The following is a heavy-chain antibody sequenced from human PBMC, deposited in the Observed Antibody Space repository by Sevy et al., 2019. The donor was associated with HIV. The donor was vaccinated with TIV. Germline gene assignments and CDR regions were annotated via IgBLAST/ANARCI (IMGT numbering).Heavy chain of an antibody. CDR3: ARSRGDYDFWSGYYTGYYYYYYMDV. Sequence: SETLSLTCAVYGGSFSGYYWSWIRQPPGKGLEWIGEINHSGSTNYNPSLKSRVTISVDTSKNQFSLTLSSVTAADTAVYYCARSRGDYDFWSGYYTGYYYYYYMDVWGKGTTVTVSS. D-gene: IGHD3-3*01. CDR1: GGSFSGYY. J-gene: IGHJ6*03. V-gene: IGHV4-34*01. CDR2: INHSGST.